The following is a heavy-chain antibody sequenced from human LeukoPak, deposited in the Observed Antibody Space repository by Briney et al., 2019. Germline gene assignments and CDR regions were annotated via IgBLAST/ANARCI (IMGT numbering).Heavy chain of an antibody. D-gene: IGHD2-2*02. CDR1: GFTFSDYY. CDR3: ARDRVPAAILPYYGMDV. V-gene: IGHV3-11*01. Sequence: GGSLRLSCAASGFTFSDYYMSRIRQAPGKGLEWVSYISSSGSTIYYADSVKGRFTISRDNAKNSLYLQMSSLRAEDTAVYYCARDRVPAAILPYYGMDVWGQGTTVTVSS. CDR2: ISSSGSTI. J-gene: IGHJ6*02.